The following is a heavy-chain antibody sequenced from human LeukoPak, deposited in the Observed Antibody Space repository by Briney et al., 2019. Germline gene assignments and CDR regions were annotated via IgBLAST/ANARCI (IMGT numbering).Heavy chain of an antibody. CDR3: ARGRGSASEDY. Sequence: SETLSLTCTVSGGSISSSSYYWGWIRQPPGKGLEWIGSIYYSGSTYYNPSLKSRVTISVDTSKNQFSLKLSSVTAADTAVYYCARGRGSASEDYWGQGTLVTVSS. D-gene: IGHD3-16*01. CDR1: GGSISSSSYY. V-gene: IGHV4-39*07. J-gene: IGHJ4*02. CDR2: IYYSGST.